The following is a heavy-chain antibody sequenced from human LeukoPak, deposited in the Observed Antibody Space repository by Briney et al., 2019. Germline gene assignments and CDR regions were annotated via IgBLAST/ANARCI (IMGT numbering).Heavy chain of an antibody. Sequence: ASVKVSCKASGYTFTSYGISWVRQAPGQGLEWMGWISAYNGNTNYAQKLQGRVTMTTDTSTSTAYMELRSLRSDDTAVYYCARVERDGDYEGYYGMDVWGQGTTVTVSS. V-gene: IGHV1-18*01. CDR3: ARVERDGDYEGYYGMDV. J-gene: IGHJ6*02. CDR2: ISAYNGNT. D-gene: IGHD4-17*01. CDR1: GYTFTSYG.